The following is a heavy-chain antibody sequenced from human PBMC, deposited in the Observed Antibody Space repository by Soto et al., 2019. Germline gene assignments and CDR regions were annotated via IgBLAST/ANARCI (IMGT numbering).Heavy chain of an antibody. V-gene: IGHV4-31*03. CDR3: ASSYYYDSSGYYHRY. J-gene: IGHJ4*02. CDR2: IYYSGST. Sequence: PXETLSLTCTVSGCSISSGGYYWSWIRQHRGKGLEWIGYIYYSGSTYYNPSLKGRVTISVDTSKNQFSLKLSSVTAADTAVYYCASSYYYDSSGYYHRYWGQGTLVTVSS. D-gene: IGHD3-22*01. CDR1: GCSISSGGYY.